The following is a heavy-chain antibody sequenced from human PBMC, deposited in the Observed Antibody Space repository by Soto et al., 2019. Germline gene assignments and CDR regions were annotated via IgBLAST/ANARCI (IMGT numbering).Heavy chain of an antibody. V-gene: IGHV1-24*01. J-gene: IGHJ2*01. D-gene: IGHD3-16*01. CDR2: FDPEDGET. CDR3: ATGVMITFGGVTL. Sequence: QVQLVQSGAAVKKPGASVKVSCKVSGYTLTELSMHWVRQAPGKGLEWMGGFDPEDGETIYAQKVQGRVTMTEDTSTDPAYMEMSSLRAEDTAVYYCATGVMITFGGVTLWGRGTLVTVSS. CDR1: GYTLTELS.